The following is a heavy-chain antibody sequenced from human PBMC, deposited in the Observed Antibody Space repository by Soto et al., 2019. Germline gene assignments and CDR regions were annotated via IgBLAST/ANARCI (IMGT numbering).Heavy chain of an antibody. D-gene: IGHD6-13*01. V-gene: IGHV3-23*01. J-gene: IGHJ4*02. Sequence: GGSLRLSCAASGFTFSSYAMSWVRQAPGKGLEWVSAISGSGGSTYYADSVKGRFTISRDNSRNTLYLQMNSLRAEDTAVYYCAKDFTGYSSSWVPRDWGQGTLVTVSS. CDR1: GFTFSSYA. CDR3: AKDFTGYSSSWVPRD. CDR2: ISGSGGST.